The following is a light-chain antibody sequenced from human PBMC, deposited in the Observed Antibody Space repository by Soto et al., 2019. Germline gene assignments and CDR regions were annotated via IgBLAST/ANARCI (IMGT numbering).Light chain of an antibody. V-gene: IGLV2-14*01. CDR2: DVS. CDR3: GSYTTSSNYV. Sequence: QSALTQPASVSGSPGQSITISCTGTSSDIDAYNYVSWYQQHPGKAPKLMIYDVSNRPSGISNRFSGSKSGNTASLPISGLQAEDEADYYCGSYTTSSNYVFGTGTKVTVL. CDR1: SSDIDAYNY. J-gene: IGLJ1*01.